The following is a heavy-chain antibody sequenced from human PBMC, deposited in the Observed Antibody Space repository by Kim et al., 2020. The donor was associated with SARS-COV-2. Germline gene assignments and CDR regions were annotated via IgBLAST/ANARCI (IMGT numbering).Heavy chain of an antibody. CDR3: ARRKRETGTPFEY. J-gene: IGHJ4*02. CDR2: IYHSGST. V-gene: IGHV4-59*08. CDR1: GGSISSFY. Sequence: SETLSLTCTVSGGSISSFYWSWVRQPPGKGLEWIGNIYHSGSTNYNHSLKSRLTISIDTSKNQFSLKLTSVTTADTAFYYCARRKRETGTPFEYWGQGT. D-gene: IGHD6-13*01.